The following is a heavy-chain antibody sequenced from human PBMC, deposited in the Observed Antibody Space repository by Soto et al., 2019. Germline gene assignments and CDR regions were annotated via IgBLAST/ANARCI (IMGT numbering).Heavy chain of an antibody. CDR3: ARDAVTAISDPPNLLPGGFDY. CDR1: GFTFSSYE. J-gene: IGHJ4*02. V-gene: IGHV3-48*03. CDR2: ISSSGSTI. Sequence: EVQLVESGGGLVQPGGSLRLSCAASGFTFSSYEMNWVRQAPGKGLEWVSYISSSGSTIYYADSVKGRFTISRDNAKNSLYLQMNSLRAEDTAVYYCARDAVTAISDPPNLLPGGFDYWGQGTLVTVSS. D-gene: IGHD2-21*02.